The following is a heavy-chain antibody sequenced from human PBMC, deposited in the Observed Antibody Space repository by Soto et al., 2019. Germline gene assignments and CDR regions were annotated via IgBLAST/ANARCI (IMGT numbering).Heavy chain of an antibody. CDR1: GGTFSSYA. J-gene: IGHJ6*02. Sequence: EASVKVSCKASGGTFSSYAISWVRQAPGQGLEWMGGIIPIFGTANYAQKFQGRVTITADESTSTAYMELSSLRSEDTAVYYFARCVFHDYGDYDSVESGMDVWGQGTTVTVSS. CDR2: IIPIFGTA. CDR3: ARCVFHDYGDYDSVESGMDV. V-gene: IGHV1-69*13. D-gene: IGHD4-17*01.